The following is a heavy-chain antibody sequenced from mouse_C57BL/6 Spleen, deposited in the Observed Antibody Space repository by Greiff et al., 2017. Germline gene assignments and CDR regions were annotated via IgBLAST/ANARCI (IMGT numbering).Heavy chain of an antibody. CDR1: GYTFTSYW. D-gene: IGHD1-1*01. V-gene: IGHV1-53*01. J-gene: IGHJ2*01. Sequence: VQLQQPGTELVKPGASVKLSCKASGYTFTSYWMHWVKQRPGQGLEWIGNINPSNGGTNYNEKFKSKATLTVDKSSSTAYMQLSSLTSEDSAGYYCARKSFTTVVPNFDYWGQGTTLTVSS. CDR3: ARKSFTTVVPNFDY. CDR2: INPSNGGT.